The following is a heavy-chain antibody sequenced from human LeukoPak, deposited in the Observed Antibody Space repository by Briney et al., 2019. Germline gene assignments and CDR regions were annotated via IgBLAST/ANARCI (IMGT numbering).Heavy chain of an antibody. CDR2: ISSSSGYI. J-gene: IGHJ6*03. CDR1: GFTFSSYS. Sequence: PGGSLRLSCAASGFTFSSYSMNWVRQAPGKGLEWVSSISSSSGYIYYADSVKGRFTISRDNAKNSLYLQMNSLRAEDTAVYYCARPTVMGYYYYYMDVWGKGTTVTVSS. D-gene: IGHD4-17*01. CDR3: ARPTVMGYYYYYMDV. V-gene: IGHV3-21*01.